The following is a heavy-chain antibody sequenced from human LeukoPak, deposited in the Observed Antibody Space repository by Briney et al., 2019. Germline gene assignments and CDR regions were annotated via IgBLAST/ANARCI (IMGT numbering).Heavy chain of an antibody. D-gene: IGHD5-12*01. CDR3: ARGGYNGYDNIDY. CDR2: IKEDGTET. V-gene: IGHV3-7*03. J-gene: IGHJ4*02. CDR1: GFIFSSYW. Sequence: PGGSLRLSCAASGFIFSSYWMSWIRQAPGKGLEWVASIKEDGTETYFVDSVKGRFTISRDNAKNSLYLQMNSLRAEDTAIYYCARGGYNGYDNIDYWGQGTLVTVSS.